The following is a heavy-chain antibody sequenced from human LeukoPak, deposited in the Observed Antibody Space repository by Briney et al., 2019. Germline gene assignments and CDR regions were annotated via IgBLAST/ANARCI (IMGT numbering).Heavy chain of an antibody. V-gene: IGHV3-23*01. CDR1: GFTFSSYG. D-gene: IGHD3-9*01. J-gene: IGHJ4*02. CDR2: ISGSGGST. CDR3: AKEGGYDILTTLFDY. Sequence: GGSLRLSCAASGFTFSSYGMSWVRQAPGRGLEWVSAISGSGGSTYYADSVKGRFTISRDNSKNTLYLQMNSLRAEDTAVYYCAKEGGYDILTTLFDYWGQGTLVTVSS.